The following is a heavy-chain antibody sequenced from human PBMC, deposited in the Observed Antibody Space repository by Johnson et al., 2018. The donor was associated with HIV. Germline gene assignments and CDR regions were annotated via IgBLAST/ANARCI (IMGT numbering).Heavy chain of an antibody. CDR1: GFTVSRNY. CDR3: ARGYILTGYSGAFDL. CDR2: IYSGGST. D-gene: IGHD3-9*01. V-gene: IGHV3-66*01. Sequence: MLLVESGGGLVQPGGSLRLSCAASGFTVSRNYMSWVRQAPGSGLEWVSVIYSGGSTYHADSVKGRFTISRDHSKNMVYHKMNSLRAEDTAVYYCARGYILTGYSGAFDLWGQGTMVTVSS. J-gene: IGHJ3*01.